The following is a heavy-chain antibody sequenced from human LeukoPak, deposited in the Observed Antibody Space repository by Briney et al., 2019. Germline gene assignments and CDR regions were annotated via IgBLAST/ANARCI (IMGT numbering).Heavy chain of an antibody. Sequence: GGSLRLSCAASGFTFSSYSMNWVRQAPGKGLEWVSSISSSSSYIYYADSVKGRFTISRDNAKNSLYLQMSSLRADDTALYYCAKDIRAYDYHGMDVWGQGTTVTVSS. CDR1: GFTFSSYS. CDR3: AKDIRAYDYHGMDV. J-gene: IGHJ6*02. CDR2: ISSSSSYI. V-gene: IGHV3-21*04.